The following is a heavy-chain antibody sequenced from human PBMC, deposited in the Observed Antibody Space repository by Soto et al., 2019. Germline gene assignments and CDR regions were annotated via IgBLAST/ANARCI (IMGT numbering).Heavy chain of an antibody. CDR1: GGTFSSYA. CDR2: ISGFNGKT. V-gene: IGHV1-18*01. Sequence: ASVKVSCKASGGTFSSYAISWVRQAPGQGPEWMGWISGFNGKTNYAQKFQGRVTMTTDTSTTTAYLEVRSLTSDDTAVYYCARDLDGSGSYYTDYWGQGTPVTVSS. J-gene: IGHJ4*02. D-gene: IGHD3-10*01. CDR3: ARDLDGSGSYYTDY.